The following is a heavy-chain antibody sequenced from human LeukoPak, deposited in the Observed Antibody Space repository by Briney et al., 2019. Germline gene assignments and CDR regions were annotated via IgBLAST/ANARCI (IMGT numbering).Heavy chain of an antibody. CDR1: RFTFSSYG. CDR2: ISNSDTGI. V-gene: IGHV3-48*01. Sequence: PGGSLRLSCAASRFTFSSYGMHWVRQAPGKGLEWIAFISNSDTGIYYADSVKGRFTVSRETANNFLYLQMDSLRAEDTALYFCARDLFGYYFDSWGQGTHVTVSA. CDR3: ARDLFGYYFDS. D-gene: IGHD2-21*01. J-gene: IGHJ4*02.